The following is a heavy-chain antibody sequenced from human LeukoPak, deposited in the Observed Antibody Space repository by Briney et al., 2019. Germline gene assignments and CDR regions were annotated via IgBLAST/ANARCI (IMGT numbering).Heavy chain of an antibody. Sequence: GGSLRFSCSASGFTFSRYAMHWVRQPPGKGLEYVSAITNNGRSTYYADSVKGRFTISRDNSKNTLYLQMSSLRAEDTAVYYCASTYSYDSSGYYPFDYWGQGTLVTVPS. V-gene: IGHV3-64D*06. CDR3: ASTYSYDSSGYYPFDY. CDR2: ITNNGRST. D-gene: IGHD3-22*01. CDR1: GFTFSRYA. J-gene: IGHJ4*02.